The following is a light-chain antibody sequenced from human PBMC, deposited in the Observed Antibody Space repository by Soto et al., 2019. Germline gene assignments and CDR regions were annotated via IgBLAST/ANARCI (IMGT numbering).Light chain of an antibody. CDR2: GAS. Sequence: EIVLTQSPGTLSLSPGERATLSCRASQSVSSSYLAWYQQKPGQAPRLLIYGASSRATGIPDRFSGSGSGTDVTRTISRLEPEEFAVYYGQQYGSSPRLLGFTFGPGTKVDIK. CDR1: QSVSSSY. V-gene: IGKV3-20*01. J-gene: IGKJ3*01. CDR3: QQYGSSPRLLGFT.